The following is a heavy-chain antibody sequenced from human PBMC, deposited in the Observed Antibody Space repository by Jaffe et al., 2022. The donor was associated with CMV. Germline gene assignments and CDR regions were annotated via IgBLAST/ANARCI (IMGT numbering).Heavy chain of an antibody. J-gene: IGHJ4*02. CDR1: GFTFSSYG. Sequence: QVQLVESGGGVVQPGRSLRLSCAASGFTFSSYGMHWVRQAPGKGLEWVAVISYDGSNKYYADSVKGRFTISRDNSKNTLYLQMNSLRAEDTAVYYCAKSRFIAARPSYFDYWGQGTLVTVSS. V-gene: IGHV3-30*18. CDR3: AKSRFIAARPSYFDY. D-gene: IGHD6-6*01. CDR2: ISYDGSNK.